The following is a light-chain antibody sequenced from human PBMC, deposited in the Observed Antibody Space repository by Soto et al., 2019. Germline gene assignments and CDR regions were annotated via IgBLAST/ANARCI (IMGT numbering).Light chain of an antibody. CDR3: SSYTSSSSWV. Sequence: QSALTQPASVSGSPGQSITISCTGTSSDVGGSAYVSWYQQHPGKAPKLIIYEVSNRPSGVSNRFSGSKSDNTASLTISGLQPEDEADYYCSSYTSSSSWVFGGGTKLTVL. CDR1: SSDVGGSAY. J-gene: IGLJ3*02. V-gene: IGLV2-14*01. CDR2: EVS.